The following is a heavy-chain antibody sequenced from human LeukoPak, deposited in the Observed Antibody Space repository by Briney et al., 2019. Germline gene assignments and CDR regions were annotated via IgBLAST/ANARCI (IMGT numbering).Heavy chain of an antibody. V-gene: IGHV3-21*01. D-gene: IGHD5-18*01. CDR3: AREGYSYGLSHGMDV. Sequence: NPGGSLRLSCAASGFTFSSYSMNWVRQAPGKGLEWASSISSSSSYIYYADSVKGRFTISRDNAKNSLYLQMNSLRAEDTAVYYCAREGYSYGLSHGMDVWGQGTTVTVSS. J-gene: IGHJ6*02. CDR2: ISSSSSYI. CDR1: GFTFSSYS.